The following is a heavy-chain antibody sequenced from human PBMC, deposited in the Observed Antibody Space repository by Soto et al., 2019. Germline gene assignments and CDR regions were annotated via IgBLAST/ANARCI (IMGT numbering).Heavy chain of an antibody. D-gene: IGHD3-9*01. Sequence: GGSLGRSCSSSGCTFSEYSMHWVRQAPGKGVQYVSTISSDGDITYYADSVKGRFTISRDNSKNTLYLQMNSLRPEDTAVYYCVKVSTFYDILTGYYSTNFFDPWGQGTLVTVSS. CDR1: GCTFSEYS. CDR2: ISSDGDIT. CDR3: VKVSTFYDILTGYYSTNFFDP. J-gene: IGHJ5*02. V-gene: IGHV3-64D*06.